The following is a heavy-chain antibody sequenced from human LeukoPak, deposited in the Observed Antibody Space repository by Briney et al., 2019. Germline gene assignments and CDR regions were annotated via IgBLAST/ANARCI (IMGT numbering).Heavy chain of an antibody. V-gene: IGHV3-48*01. CDR3: ARYGSGRNYIDPFDF. D-gene: IGHD3-10*01. J-gene: IGHJ4*02. CDR1: GFSFTRHA. CDR2: ISGGSDII. Sequence: GGSLRVSCAASGFSFTRHAMNWVRQAPGKGLEWISHISGGSDIIEYADSVRGRFTISRDNGRGSLYLQMNSLRVEDTAVYYCARYGSGRNYIDPFDFWGQGTLVAVSS.